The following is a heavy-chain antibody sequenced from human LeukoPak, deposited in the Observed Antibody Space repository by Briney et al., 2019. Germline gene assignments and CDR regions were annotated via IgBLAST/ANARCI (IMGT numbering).Heavy chain of an antibody. CDR1: GYSFPYYH. D-gene: IGHD3-3*01. V-gene: IGHV1-46*01. Sequence: ASVKLSCKASGYSFPYYHIHWVRQAPGQGLEWMGRFIPNNGYSTYIGKFQGRVTVTSDTSTSTVSMELYSLTSEDTAVYYCARDGWRGVAGYYFDYWGQGTLVAVSS. CDR2: FIPNNGYS. CDR3: ARDGWRGVAGYYFDY. J-gene: IGHJ4*02.